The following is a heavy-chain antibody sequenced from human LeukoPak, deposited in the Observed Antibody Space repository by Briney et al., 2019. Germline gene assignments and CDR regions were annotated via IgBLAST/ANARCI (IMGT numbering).Heavy chain of an antibody. CDR3: ARGLFLSGYLDAFDI. J-gene: IGHJ3*02. Sequence: GGSLRLSCAASGFTVSNKYMTWVRQAPGKGLEWVSLIYSDGRTYYADSVKGRCTISRDGSKNTLYLQMNGLRVEDTAVYYCARGLFLSGYLDAFDIWGQGTVVTVSS. V-gene: IGHV3-53*01. CDR2: IYSDGRT. CDR1: GFTVSNKY. D-gene: IGHD3-22*01.